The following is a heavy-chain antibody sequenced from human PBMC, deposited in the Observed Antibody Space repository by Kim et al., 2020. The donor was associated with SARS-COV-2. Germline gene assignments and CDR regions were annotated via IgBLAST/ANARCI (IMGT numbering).Heavy chain of an antibody. CDR3: ARHIRGKYQLLSYFDY. V-gene: IGHV4-39*01. J-gene: IGHJ4*02. D-gene: IGHD2-2*01. Sequence: SLMSRVTRSVDTSKNQFSLKLSSVTAADTAVYYCARHIRGKYQLLSYFDYWGQGTLVTVSS.